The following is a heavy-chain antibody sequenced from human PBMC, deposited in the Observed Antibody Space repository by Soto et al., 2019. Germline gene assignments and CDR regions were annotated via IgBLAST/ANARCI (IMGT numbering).Heavy chain of an antibody. CDR3: ARESTVTTAIDY. CDR1: GGSFSDYY. J-gene: IGHJ4*02. D-gene: IGHD4-4*01. V-gene: IGHV4-34*01. Sequence: PSETLSLTCAVYGGSFSDYYWSWIRQPPGKGLEWIGEINHSGSTNYDPSLKSRVTISVDTSKSQFCLRLSSVTAADTAVYYCARESTVTTAIDYWGQGTLVTVSS. CDR2: INHSGST.